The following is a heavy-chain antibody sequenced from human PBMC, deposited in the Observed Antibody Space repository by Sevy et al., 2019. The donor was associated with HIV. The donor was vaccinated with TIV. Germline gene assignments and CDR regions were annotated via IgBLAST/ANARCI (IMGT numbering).Heavy chain of an antibody. CDR2: VYASSST. Sequence: SETLSLTCTVSGGSISGYYWSWIRQPAGKGLEWIGRVYASSSTNYNPSLRSRVTISVDTSRSQFSLNLQSVTAADTAVYYCAREDFGSSWLYYYIDVWGKGTPVTVSS. J-gene: IGHJ6*03. CDR1: GGSISGYY. CDR3: AREDFGSSWLYYYIDV. V-gene: IGHV4-4*07. D-gene: IGHD6-13*01.